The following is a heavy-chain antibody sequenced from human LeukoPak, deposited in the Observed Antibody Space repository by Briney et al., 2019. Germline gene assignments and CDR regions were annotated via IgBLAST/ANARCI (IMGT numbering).Heavy chain of an antibody. CDR2: IYYSGST. D-gene: IGHD7-27*01. CDR3: ARGFRGDNFDY. Sequence: SETLSLTCTVSGYSIGSGYFWGWIRQPPGKGLEWIVYIYYSGSTNYNPSLKSRVTISVDTSKNQFSLKLSSVTAADTAVYFCARGFRGDNFDYWGQGTLVTVSS. CDR1: GYSIGSGYF. V-gene: IGHV4-38-2*02. J-gene: IGHJ4*02.